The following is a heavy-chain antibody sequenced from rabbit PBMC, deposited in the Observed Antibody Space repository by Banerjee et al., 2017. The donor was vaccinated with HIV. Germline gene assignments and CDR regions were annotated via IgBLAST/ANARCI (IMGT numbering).Heavy chain of an antibody. D-gene: IGHD6-1*01. J-gene: IGHJ4*01. Sequence: QEQLVESGGGLVQPEGSLTLTCTASGFSFSSSYFMWWVRQAPGKGLELIACIYTSSGSTWYASWVNGRFTISRSPSLNTVDLKMTSLTAADTATYFCARDLDAGYAGYGYAHFNLWGPGTLVTVS. CDR1: GFSFSSSYF. V-gene: IGHV1S43*01. CDR2: IYTSSGST. CDR3: ARDLDAGYAGYGYAHFNL.